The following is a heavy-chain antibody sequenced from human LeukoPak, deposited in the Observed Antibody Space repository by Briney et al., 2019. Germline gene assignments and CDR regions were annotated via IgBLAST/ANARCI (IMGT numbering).Heavy chain of an antibody. D-gene: IGHD1-26*01. V-gene: IGHV3-23*01. Sequence: GGSLRLSCAASGFTVSTYAMSRVRQAPGKGLEWVSGITDSGGSTYYADSVKGRFTISRDNSKNTLYVQMNSLRAEDTAVYYCAKHSGSYGFDYWGQGTLVTVSS. J-gene: IGHJ4*02. CDR2: ITDSGGST. CDR1: GFTVSTYA. CDR3: AKHSGSYGFDY.